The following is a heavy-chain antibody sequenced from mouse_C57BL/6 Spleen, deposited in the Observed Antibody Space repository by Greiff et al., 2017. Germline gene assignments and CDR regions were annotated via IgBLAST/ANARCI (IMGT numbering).Heavy chain of an antibody. CDR3: ARDGDYGGEYYYAMDY. Sequence: EVKLMESGPGLVKPSQSLSLTCSVTGYSITSGYYWNWIRQFPGNKLEWMGYISYDGSNNYNPSLKNRISITRDTAKNQFFLKLNSVNTEDTATYYGARDGDYGGEYYYAMDYWGQGTSVTVSS. D-gene: IGHD2-4*01. V-gene: IGHV3-6*01. J-gene: IGHJ4*01. CDR1: GYSITSGYY. CDR2: ISYDGSN.